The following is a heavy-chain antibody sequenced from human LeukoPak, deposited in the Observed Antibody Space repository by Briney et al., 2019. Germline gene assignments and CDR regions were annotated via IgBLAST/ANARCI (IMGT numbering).Heavy chain of an antibody. J-gene: IGHJ6*03. V-gene: IGHV3-7*01. Sequence: GGTLRLSCAASGFTVSTNYMTWVRQAPGPGLEWLANIEQAGSEEYYVDSVKGRFTISRDNAKNSVFLQMNNLRVEDTAVYYCAKERADTSGFYFHFYYMDVWGKGTSV. D-gene: IGHD3-22*01. CDR3: AKERADTSGFYFHFYYMDV. CDR2: IEQAGSEE. CDR1: GFTVSTNY.